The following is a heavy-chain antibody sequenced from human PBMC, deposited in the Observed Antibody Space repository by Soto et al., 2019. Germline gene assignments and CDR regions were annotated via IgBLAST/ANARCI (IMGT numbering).Heavy chain of an antibody. V-gene: IGHV3-23*01. J-gene: IGHJ4*02. D-gene: IGHD3-22*01. CDR2: ISGGGGGT. CDR1: GFTYDNFA. CDR3: AKDVHYDSSGGLDY. Sequence: GGSLRLSCAASGFTYDNFAMSWVRQAPGRGLEWVSAISGGGGGTYYADSVKGRFIISRDNSKNTVYLQVNGLRTEDTAVYYCAKDVHYDSSGGLDYWGQGTLVTVS.